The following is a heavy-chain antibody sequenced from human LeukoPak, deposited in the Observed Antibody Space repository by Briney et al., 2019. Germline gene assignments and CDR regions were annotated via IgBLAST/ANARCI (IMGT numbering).Heavy chain of an antibody. CDR2: IYYSGST. V-gene: IGHV4-31*01. D-gene: IGHD3-10*01. CDR1: GGSITSAGYY. Sequence: KTSQTLSLTCTVSGGSITSAGYYWHWIRQLPGKGLEWIGYIYYSGSTYYNPSLKSQVTISVDTSKNQFSLKLSSVTAADTAVYYCARDLGSGMRWFDPWGQGTLVTVSS. CDR3: ARDLGSGMRWFDP. J-gene: IGHJ5*02.